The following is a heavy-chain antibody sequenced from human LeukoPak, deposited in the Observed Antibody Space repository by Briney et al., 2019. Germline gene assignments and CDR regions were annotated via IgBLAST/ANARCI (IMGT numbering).Heavy chain of an antibody. J-gene: IGHJ3*01. CDR1: GFSFSIYT. D-gene: IGHD3-10*01. CDR3: VKDQYSGSGSYPDAFDF. CDR2: ISGGGSA. V-gene: IGHV3-23*01. Sequence: PGGSLRLSCAASGFSFSIYTMTWVRQAPGIGLQWVSVISGGGSAYYADSVKGRFTVSRDNSRNAVYLQMNSLRVEDTAVYYCVKDQYSGSGSYPDAFDFWGQGTVVTVSS.